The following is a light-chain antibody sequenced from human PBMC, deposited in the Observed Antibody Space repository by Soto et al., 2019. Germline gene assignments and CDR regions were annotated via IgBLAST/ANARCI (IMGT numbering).Light chain of an antibody. CDR3: HYGNSPPWT. J-gene: IGKJ1*01. Sequence: EIVLTQSPGTLSLSPGERATLSCRASQSISSSSLAWYQQKPGQAPRLLICGAFTRATGLPDRFSGSGSGTDFTLSISSLEPEDFAVYYCHYGNSPPWTFGLGTKVEIK. CDR2: GAF. CDR1: QSISSSS. V-gene: IGKV3-20*01.